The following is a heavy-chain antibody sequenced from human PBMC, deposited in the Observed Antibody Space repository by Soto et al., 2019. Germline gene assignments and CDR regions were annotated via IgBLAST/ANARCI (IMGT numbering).Heavy chain of an antibody. V-gene: IGHV3-64*02. CDR2: ISSDGSGT. CDR1: GFTFSSCA. J-gene: IGHJ4*02. Sequence: GGSLRLSCVASGFTFSSCAMHWVRQAPGKGPEYVSAISSDGSGTYYAASVKGRFSISRDNSKNTLYLQMNSLRAEDTAVYYCARPGYSSSWSLDYWGQGTLVTVSS. CDR3: ARPGYSSSWSLDY. D-gene: IGHD6-13*01.